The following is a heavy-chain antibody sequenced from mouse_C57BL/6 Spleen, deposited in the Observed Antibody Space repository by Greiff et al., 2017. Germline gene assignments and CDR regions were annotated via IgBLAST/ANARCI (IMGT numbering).Heavy chain of an antibody. J-gene: IGHJ1*03. V-gene: IGHV2-4*01. CDR3: AKMGTMWYGNYWYFDV. CDR1: GFSLTSYG. CDR2: IWSGGST. Sequence: VQLQESGPGLVQPSQSLSITCTVSGFSLTSYGVHWVRQPPGKGLEWLGVIWSGGSTDYNAAFISRLSISKDNSKSQVFFKMNSLQADDTAIYYCAKMGTMWYGNYWYFDVWGTGTTVTVSS. D-gene: IGHD2-10*02.